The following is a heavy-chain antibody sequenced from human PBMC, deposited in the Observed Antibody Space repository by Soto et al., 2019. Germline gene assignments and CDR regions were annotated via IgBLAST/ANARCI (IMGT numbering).Heavy chain of an antibody. Sequence: QVQLQESGPGLVKPSETLSLNCTVSGGSISNCYWSWIRQPPGKGLEWIGYIYYTGTTYYNPSLRSRVSISLDTSKNQFSLNLSSVTAADTAVYYCARVSGEKRHYDVFDVWGQGTMVTVSS. V-gene: IGHV4-59*01. D-gene: IGHD3-10*01. J-gene: IGHJ3*01. CDR1: GGSISNCY. CDR3: ARVSGEKRHYDVFDV. CDR2: IYYTGTT.